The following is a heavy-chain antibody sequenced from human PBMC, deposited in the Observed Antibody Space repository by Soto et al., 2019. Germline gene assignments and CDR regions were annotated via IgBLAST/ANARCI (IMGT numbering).Heavy chain of an antibody. CDR3: AKSVDDWLFVLDY. CDR1: GFTFSSYG. CDR2: ISYDGTNK. V-gene: IGHV3-30*18. Sequence: GGSLRLSCAASGFTFSSYGMHWVRQAPGKGLEWVAVISYDGTNKYYADSVKGRFTISGDNSKNTLYLQMNSLRAEDTAVYYCAKSVDDWLFVLDYWGLGTLVTVSS. D-gene: IGHD3-9*01. J-gene: IGHJ4*02.